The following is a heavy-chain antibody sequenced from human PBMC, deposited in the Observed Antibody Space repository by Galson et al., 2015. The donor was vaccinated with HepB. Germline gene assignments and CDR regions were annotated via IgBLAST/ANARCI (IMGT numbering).Heavy chain of an antibody. CDR2: IYYSGST. D-gene: IGHD3-22*01. Sequence: SETLSLTCTVSGGSISSSSYYWGWIRQPPGKGLEWIGSIYYSGSTYYNPSLKSRVTISVDTSKNQFSLKLSSVTAADTAVYYCVSDSSGYYNWGYWGQGTLVTVSS. CDR1: GGSISSSSYY. V-gene: IGHV4-39*01. CDR3: VSDSSGYYNWGY. J-gene: IGHJ4*02.